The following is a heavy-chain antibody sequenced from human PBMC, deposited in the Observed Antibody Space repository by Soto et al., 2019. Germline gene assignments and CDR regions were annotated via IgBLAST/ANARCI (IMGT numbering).Heavy chain of an antibody. Sequence: QVQLVQSGAEVKKPGSSVKVSCKASGGTFSSYTISWVRQAPGQGLEWMGRIIPILGIANYAQKFQGRVTITADKSTSTAYMELSSLRSEDTAVYYCASSADYGGNGLGAFDIWGQGTMVTVSS. CDR1: GGTFSSYT. D-gene: IGHD4-17*01. CDR3: ASSADYGGNGLGAFDI. CDR2: IIPILGIA. V-gene: IGHV1-69*02. J-gene: IGHJ3*02.